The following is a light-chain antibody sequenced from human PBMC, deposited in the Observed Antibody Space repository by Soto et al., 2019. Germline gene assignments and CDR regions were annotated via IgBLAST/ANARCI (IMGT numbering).Light chain of an antibody. CDR2: AAS. J-gene: IGKJ4*01. CDR3: LQDSNYPLT. V-gene: IGKV1-6*01. CDR1: RSISFW. Sequence: IQMTQSPSTLSASVGERVTITCRASRSISFWLAWYQQKPGKAPKLLIYAASNLPSGVPSRFSGSGSGTDFTLTISGLQPDDFATYYCLQDSNYPLTFGGGTKVDIK.